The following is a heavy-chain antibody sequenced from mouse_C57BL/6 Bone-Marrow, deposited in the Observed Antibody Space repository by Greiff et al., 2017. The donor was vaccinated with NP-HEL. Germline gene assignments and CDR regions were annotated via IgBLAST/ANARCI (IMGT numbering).Heavy chain of an antibody. V-gene: IGHV1-15*01. CDR3: TSYDYDDGNWYFDV. J-gene: IGHJ1*03. CDR2: IDPETGGT. Sequence: QVQLKQSGAELVRPGASVTLSCKASGYTFTDYEMHWVKQTPVHGLEWIGAIDPETGGTAYNQKFKGKAILTADKSSSTAYMELRSLTSEDSAVYYCTSYDYDDGNWYFDVWGTGTTVTVSS. D-gene: IGHD2-4*01. CDR1: GYTFTDYE.